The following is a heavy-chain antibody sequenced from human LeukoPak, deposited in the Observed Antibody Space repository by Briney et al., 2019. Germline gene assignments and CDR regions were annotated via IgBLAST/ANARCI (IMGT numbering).Heavy chain of an antibody. V-gene: IGHV4-34*01. J-gene: IGHJ6*03. CDR2: IYHSGST. Sequence: PSETLSLTCAVYGGSFSGYYWSWIRQPPGKGLEWIGSIYHSGSTYYNPSLKSRVTISVDTSKNQFSLKLSSVTAADTAVYYCAREGIDYYYMDVWGKGTTVTVSS. CDR1: GGSFSGYY. CDR3: AREGIDYYYMDV.